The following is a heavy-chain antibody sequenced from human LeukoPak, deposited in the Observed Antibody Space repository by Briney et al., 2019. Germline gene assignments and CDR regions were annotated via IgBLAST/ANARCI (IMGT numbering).Heavy chain of an antibody. CDR3: AREYMDV. CDR2: IRQDASKI. J-gene: IGHJ6*03. Sequence: PGGSLRLSCAASGFIFSNYWMSWVRQAPGKGLEWVANIRQDASKIYYVDSVKGRFTISRDNSKNTLYLQMNSLRAEDRALYYCAREYMDVWGKGTMVTISS. CDR1: GFIFSNYW. V-gene: IGHV3-7*03.